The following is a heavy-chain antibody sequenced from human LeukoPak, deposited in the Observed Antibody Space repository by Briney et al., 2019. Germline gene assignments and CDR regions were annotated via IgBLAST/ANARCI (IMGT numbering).Heavy chain of an antibody. V-gene: IGHV1-2*04. Sequence: ASVKVSCKASGYTFTGYYMHWVRQAPGQGLEWMGWINPNSGGTNYAQKFQGWVTMTRDTSISTAYMELSRLRSDDTAVYYCARDIPELLRPTSWNWFDPWGQGTLVTVSS. D-gene: IGHD2-15*01. CDR1: GYTFTGYY. CDR2: INPNSGGT. CDR3: ARDIPELLRPTSWNWFDP. J-gene: IGHJ5*02.